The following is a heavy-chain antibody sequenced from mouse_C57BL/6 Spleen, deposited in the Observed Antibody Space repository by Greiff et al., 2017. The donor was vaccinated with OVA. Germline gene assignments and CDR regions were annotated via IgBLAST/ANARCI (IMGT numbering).Heavy chain of an antibody. CDR2: INPYNGDT. J-gene: IGHJ2*01. CDR3: ASGDYYGSSYDFDY. D-gene: IGHD1-1*01. V-gene: IGHV1-20*01. CDR1: GYSFTGYF. Sequence: VQLQQSGPELVKPGDSVKISCKASGYSFTGYFMNWVMQSHGKSLEWIGRINPYNGDTFYNQKFKGKATLTVDKSSSTAHMELRSLTSEDSAVYDCASGDYYGSSYDFDYWGKGTTLTVSS.